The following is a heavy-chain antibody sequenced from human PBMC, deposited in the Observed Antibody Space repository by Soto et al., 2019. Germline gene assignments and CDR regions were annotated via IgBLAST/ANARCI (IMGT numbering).Heavy chain of an antibody. Sequence: QVQLQESGPGLVKPSQTLSLTCTVSGGSISSGGYYWSWIRQHPGKGLEWIGYIYYSGSTYYNPSLKSRVTISVDTSKNQFSLKLSSVTAADTAVYYCAREGFGGAAANNWFDPWGQGTLVTVSS. CDR1: GGSISSGGYY. CDR3: AREGFGGAAANNWFDP. V-gene: IGHV4-31*03. D-gene: IGHD3-16*01. J-gene: IGHJ5*02. CDR2: IYYSGST.